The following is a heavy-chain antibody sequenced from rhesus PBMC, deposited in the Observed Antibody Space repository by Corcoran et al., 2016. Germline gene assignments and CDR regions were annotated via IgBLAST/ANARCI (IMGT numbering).Heavy chain of an antibody. Sequence: EVQLVESGGGLVQPGGSLRLSCASSGFPFSSYVISWVRQDPGKGLEWVSYIRNGGGSTYYADSVKGRLTIARDNSKNTLSLQMNSLRAEDTAVYYCAKVTIGYYFDYWGQGVLVTVSS. D-gene: IGHD3-16*01. CDR2: IRNGGGST. J-gene: IGHJ4*01. CDR3: AKVTIGYYFDY. CDR1: GFPFSSYV. V-gene: IGHV3S5*01.